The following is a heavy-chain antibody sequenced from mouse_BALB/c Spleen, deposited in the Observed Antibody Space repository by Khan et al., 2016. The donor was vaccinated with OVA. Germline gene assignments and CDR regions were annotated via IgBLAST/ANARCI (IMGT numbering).Heavy chain of an antibody. D-gene: IGHD1-1*01. CDR2: IWTGGDT. J-gene: IGHJ1*01. Sequence: QVQLKQSGPGLVAPSQSLSITCTVSEFSLTNYDISWIRQPPGKGLEWLGVIWTGGDTNYNSAFMSRLSISKDNSKSQVFLKMNSLQTDDTAIYYCLRRRQYYGSFYWYFDVWGAGTTVTVSS. CDR3: LRRRQYYGSFYWYFDV. CDR1: EFSLTNYD. V-gene: IGHV2-9-2*01.